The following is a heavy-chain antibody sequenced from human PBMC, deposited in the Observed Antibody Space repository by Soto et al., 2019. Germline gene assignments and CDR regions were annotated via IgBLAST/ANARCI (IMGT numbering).Heavy chain of an antibody. D-gene: IGHD3-10*01. CDR2: IIPILGIA. CDR3: ASRSMFRGVTDY. J-gene: IGHJ4*02. CDR1: GGTFSSYT. V-gene: IGHV1-69*02. Sequence: QVQLVQSGAEVKKPGSSVKVSCKASGGTFSSYTISWVRQAPGQGLEWMGRIIPILGIANYAQKSQGRVPITADKSTGTAYVELSSLSFEDPAVYYCASRSMFRGVTDYWGPATLVTVSS.